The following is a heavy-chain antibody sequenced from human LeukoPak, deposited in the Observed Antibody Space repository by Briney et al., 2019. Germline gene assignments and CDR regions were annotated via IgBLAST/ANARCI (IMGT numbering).Heavy chain of an antibody. CDR1: GGSISNDGYY. V-gene: IGHV4-31*03. CDR3: ARDLTGDQFFDP. D-gene: IGHD7-27*01. CDR2: IYYSGST. J-gene: IGHJ5*02. Sequence: SQTLSLTCNVSGGSISNDGYYWTWIRQHPGKGLEWLGYIYYSGSTYYNPSLKSRVTLSVDTSKSQFSLRLSSVTAADTAVYYCARDLTGDQFFDPWGQGTLVTVSS.